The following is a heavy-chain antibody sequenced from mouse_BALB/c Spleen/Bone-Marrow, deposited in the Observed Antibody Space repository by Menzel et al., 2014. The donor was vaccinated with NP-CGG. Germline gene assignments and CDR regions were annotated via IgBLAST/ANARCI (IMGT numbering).Heavy chain of an antibody. CDR1: GYAFSSYW. Sequence: VKLMESGAELVRPGSSVKISCKASGYAFSSYWMNWVKQGPGQGLEWIGQIYPGDGDTNYNGKFKGKATLTADKSSSTAYMQLSSLTSEDSAVYSCARDDGFAYWGQGTLVTVSA. CDR2: IYPGDGDT. CDR3: ARDDGFAY. D-gene: IGHD2-12*01. J-gene: IGHJ3*01. V-gene: IGHV1-80*01.